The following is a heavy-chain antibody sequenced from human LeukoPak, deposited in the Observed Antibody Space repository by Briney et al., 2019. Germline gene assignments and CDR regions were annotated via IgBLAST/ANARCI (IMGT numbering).Heavy chain of an antibody. CDR3: ARDVGYVTSSTRANDY. Sequence: GGSLRLSCAASGFTFSSYAMHWVRQAPGKGLEWVAVISYDGSNKYYADSVKGRFTISRDNSKNTLYLQMNSLRAEDTAVYYCARDVGYVTSSTRANDYWGQGTLVTVSS. D-gene: IGHD2-2*01. CDR2: ISYDGSNK. J-gene: IGHJ4*02. V-gene: IGHV3-30-3*01. CDR1: GFTFSSYA.